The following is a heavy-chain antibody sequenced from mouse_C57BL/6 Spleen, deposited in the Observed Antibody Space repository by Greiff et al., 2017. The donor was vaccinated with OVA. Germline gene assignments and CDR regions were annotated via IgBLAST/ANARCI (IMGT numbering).Heavy chain of an antibody. Sequence: VQLQQSGAELVKPGASVKISCKASGYAFSSYWMNWVKQRPGKGLEWIGQIYPGDGDTNYNGKFKGKATLTADKSSSTVYMELSRLTSEDSAVYFCARHEDRGNYGWDRYYFDYWGQGTTLTVSS. CDR1: GYAFSSYW. J-gene: IGHJ2*01. V-gene: IGHV1-80*01. CDR2: IYPGDGDT. CDR3: ARHEDRGNYGWDRYYFDY. D-gene: IGHD1-2*01.